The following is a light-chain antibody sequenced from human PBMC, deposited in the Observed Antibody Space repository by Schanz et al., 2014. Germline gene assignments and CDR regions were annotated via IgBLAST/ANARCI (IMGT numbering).Light chain of an antibody. V-gene: IGLV2-8*01. Sequence: QSALTQPPSASGSPGQSVTISCTGTSSDVGGYNYVSWYQQHPGKAPKLMIYEVSKRPSGVPDRFSGSKSGNTASLHISGFQAGDEAEYYCSSYTSSGRPVVFGGGTKLPLL. J-gene: IGLJ2*01. CDR2: EVS. CDR3: SSYTSSGRPVV. CDR1: SSDVGGYNY.